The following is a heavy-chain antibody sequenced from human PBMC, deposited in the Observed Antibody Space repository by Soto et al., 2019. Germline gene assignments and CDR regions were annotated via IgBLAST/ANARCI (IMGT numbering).Heavy chain of an antibody. CDR1: GFTFSTYA. J-gene: IGHJ6*02. Sequence: LRLSCAASGFTFSTYAMAWVRQAPGKGLEWVSAISGSGTTYYADSVKGRFTISRDNSKNSLYLQMNSLRTEDTALYYCAKDRYYGSGSYYHYYYGMDVWGQGTTVTVSS. D-gene: IGHD3-10*01. V-gene: IGHV3-43*02. CDR2: ISGSGTT. CDR3: AKDRYYGSGSYYHYYYGMDV.